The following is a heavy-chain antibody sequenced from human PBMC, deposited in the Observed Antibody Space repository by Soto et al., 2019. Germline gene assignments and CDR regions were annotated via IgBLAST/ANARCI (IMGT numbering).Heavy chain of an antibody. CDR3: ARRYSSAFDI. D-gene: IGHD6-13*01. V-gene: IGHV4-59*08. Sequence: PSETLSLTCIVSGGSISNYYWSWIRQPPGKGLEWIGYIYYSGSTNYNPSLTSRVTISVDTSKNQFSLKLSSVTAADTAVYYCARRYSSAFDIWGQGTMVTVSS. J-gene: IGHJ3*02. CDR1: GGSISNYY. CDR2: IYYSGST.